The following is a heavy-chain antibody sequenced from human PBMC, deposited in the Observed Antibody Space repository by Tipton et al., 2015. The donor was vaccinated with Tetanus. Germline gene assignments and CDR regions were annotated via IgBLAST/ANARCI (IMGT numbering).Heavy chain of an antibody. V-gene: IGHV4-39*07. CDR2: ISYSGRT. D-gene: IGHD5-18*01. Sequence: TLSLTCIVSGGSMSGSGHYGAWVRQSPGKGLEWIGSISYSGRTYYSPSFKSRVTISVDTPKNQFSLKLTSLTVADTAVYYCARGGSYSYGPRGFDLWGRGTLVTVSS. CDR3: ARGGSYSYGPRGFDL. J-gene: IGHJ2*01. CDR1: GGSMSGSGHY.